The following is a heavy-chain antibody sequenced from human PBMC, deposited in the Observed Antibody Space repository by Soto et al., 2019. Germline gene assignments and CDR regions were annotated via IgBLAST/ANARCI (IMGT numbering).Heavy chain of an antibody. J-gene: IGHJ4*02. CDR3: GRNAIFVRGVPDEY. D-gene: IGHD3-10*02. CDR2: IRSTSDDT. Sequence: AGSLRLSCAASGFSFSDYPMNWVRQAPGKGLEWLSNIRSTSDDTYYAESLQGRFTISRDIARNSFYLQMNSLRVEDTAVYYCGRNAIFVRGVPDEYWGQGTPVTVSS. V-gene: IGHV3-48*01. CDR1: GFSFSDYP.